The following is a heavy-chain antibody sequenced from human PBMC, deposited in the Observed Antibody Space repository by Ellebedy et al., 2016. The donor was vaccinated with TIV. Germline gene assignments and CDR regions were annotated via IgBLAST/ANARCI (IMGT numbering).Heavy chain of an antibody. CDR3: ARVNYYDSSPARAFDI. J-gene: IGHJ3*02. CDR2: SNSDASTT. CDR1: GFTFSDYV. V-gene: IGHV3-74*01. D-gene: IGHD3-22*01. Sequence: GESLKISXAASGFTFSDYVMSWVRQAPGKGLVWVSRSNSDASTTTYADSVNGRFTISSDNAKNTLYLQMNSLRAEDTAVYYCARVNYYDSSPARAFDIWGQGTMVTVSS.